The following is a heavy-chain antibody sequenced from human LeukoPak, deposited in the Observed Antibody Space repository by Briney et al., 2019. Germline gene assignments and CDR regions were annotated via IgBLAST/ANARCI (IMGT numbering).Heavy chain of an antibody. J-gene: IGHJ4*02. Sequence: SETLSLTCTVSSGSISSSSYYWRWIRKAPGKGLEWIGSIYYSGSTYYNPYRTIRVTISLGTSKNQSSLKLSSVPAADTAVYYCASHCSAIYGYGLGYWGQGTLVTVSS. CDR2: IYYSGST. D-gene: IGHD5-18*01. CDR3: ASHCSAIYGYGLGY. V-gene: IGHV4-39*01. CDR1: SGSISSSSYY.